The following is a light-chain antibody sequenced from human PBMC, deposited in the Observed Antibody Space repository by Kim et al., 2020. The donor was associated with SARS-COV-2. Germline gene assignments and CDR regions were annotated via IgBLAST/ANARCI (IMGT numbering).Light chain of an antibody. J-gene: IGKJ1*01. V-gene: IGKV3-20*01. Sequence: YPGDIATLACRTSPTVTSSYLAWYQQKPGQAPRLLIYGASSRATGIPDRFSGSGSGTDFTLTISRLEPEDFAVYYCQQYASSPPTFGQGTKVDIK. CDR3: QQYASSPPT. CDR1: PTVTSSY. CDR2: GAS.